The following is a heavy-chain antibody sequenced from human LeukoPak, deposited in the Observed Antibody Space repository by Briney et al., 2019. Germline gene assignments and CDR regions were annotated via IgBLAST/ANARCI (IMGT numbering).Heavy chain of an antibody. CDR1: GFTFSNSW. Sequence: GGSLRLSCVASGFTFSNSWMHWVRQVPGKGLLWVSRINIDGTNTKYADSVKGRFTISRDNAKNTLYLQMKTLRAEDTAVYYCARDQSQAGPTTVDYWGQGTLVTISS. V-gene: IGHV3-74*03. CDR3: ARDQSQAGPTTVDY. CDR2: INIDGTNT. D-gene: IGHD1-14*01. J-gene: IGHJ4*02.